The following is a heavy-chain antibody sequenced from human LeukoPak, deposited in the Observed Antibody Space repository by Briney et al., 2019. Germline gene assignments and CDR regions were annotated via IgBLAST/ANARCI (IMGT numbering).Heavy chain of an antibody. CDR2: ISYDGSNK. J-gene: IGHJ6*03. D-gene: IGHD3-10*01. CDR3: AREGLLWFGEPTIPLNYYYYYMDV. V-gene: IGHV3-30*04. Sequence: GRSLRLSCAASGFTFSSYAMHWVRQAPGKGLEWVAVISYDGSNKYYADSVKGRFTISRDNSKNTLYLQMNSLRAEDTAVHYCAREGLLWFGEPTIPLNYYYYYMDVWGKGTTVTVSS. CDR1: GFTFSSYA.